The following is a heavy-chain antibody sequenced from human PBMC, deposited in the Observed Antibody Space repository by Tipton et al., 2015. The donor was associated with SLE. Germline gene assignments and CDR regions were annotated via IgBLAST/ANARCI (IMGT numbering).Heavy chain of an antibody. CDR2: IYHSGST. Sequence: TLSLTCAVSGGSISTNNWWSWVRQSPGEGLEWIGEIYHSGSTIYNPSLKSRVTISLDKSKNQFSLNLMSVTAADTALYYCARTADDSAGYYVYWGQGTLVTVSP. J-gene: IGHJ1*01. V-gene: IGHV4-4*02. CDR1: GGSISTNNW. D-gene: IGHD3-22*01. CDR3: ARTADDSAGYYVY.